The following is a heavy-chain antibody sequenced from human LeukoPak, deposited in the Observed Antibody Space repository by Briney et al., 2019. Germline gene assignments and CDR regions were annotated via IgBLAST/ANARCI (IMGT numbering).Heavy chain of an antibody. D-gene: IGHD6-13*01. CDR1: GGSISSHY. CDR2: IYYSGST. CDR3: AREVAAAGTYYFDY. Sequence: PSETLSLTCTVSGGSISSHYWSWIRQPPGKGLEWIGYIYYSGSTNYNPSLKSRVTISVDTSKNQFSLKLSSVTAADTAVYYCAREVAAAGTYYFDYWGQGTLVTVSS. J-gene: IGHJ4*02. V-gene: IGHV4-59*11.